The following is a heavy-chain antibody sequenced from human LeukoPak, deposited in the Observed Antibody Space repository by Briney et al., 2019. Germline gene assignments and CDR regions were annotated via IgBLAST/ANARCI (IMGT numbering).Heavy chain of an antibody. CDR2: IRYDGSNK. D-gene: IGHD4-11*01. J-gene: IGHJ6*03. Sequence: GGSLRLSCAASGFTFSSYGMHWVRQAPGKGLEWVAFIRYDGSNKYYADSVKGRFTISRDNSKNTLYLQMNSLRAEDTAVYYCAKFSNTAYYYYMDVWGQGTLVTVSS. CDR1: GFTFSSYG. CDR3: AKFSNTAYYYYMDV. V-gene: IGHV3-30*02.